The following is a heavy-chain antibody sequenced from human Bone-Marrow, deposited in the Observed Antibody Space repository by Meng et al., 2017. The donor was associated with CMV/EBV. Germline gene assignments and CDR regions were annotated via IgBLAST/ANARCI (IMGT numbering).Heavy chain of an antibody. CDR1: GGSISISSYY. J-gene: IGHJ6*02. Sequence: SETLSLTFTVSGGSISISSYYWGWIRQPPGKGLAWIGRIYYSGSTYYNPSLKSRVTISVDTSKNQFSLKLSSVTAADTAVYYCARETYYYDSSGYYEYYYYGMDVWGQATTVTVSS. CDR3: ARETYYYDSSGYYEYYYYGMDV. D-gene: IGHD3-22*01. CDR2: IYYSGST. V-gene: IGHV4-39*01.